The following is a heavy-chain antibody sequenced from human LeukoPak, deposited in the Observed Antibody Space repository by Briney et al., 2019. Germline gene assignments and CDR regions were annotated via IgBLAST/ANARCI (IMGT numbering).Heavy chain of an antibody. V-gene: IGHV1-18*01. J-gene: IGHJ5*02. Sequence: ASVKVTCKASGYSFGIFGISWVRQAPGQGLEWMGWISANNGNTKYAQNLQGRVTMTTDTSTSTAYMELRSLRSDDTAVYYCARVGVVVPAAWFDPWGQGTLVTVSS. CDR3: ARVGVVVPAAWFDP. D-gene: IGHD2-2*01. CDR2: ISANNGNT. CDR1: GYSFGIFG.